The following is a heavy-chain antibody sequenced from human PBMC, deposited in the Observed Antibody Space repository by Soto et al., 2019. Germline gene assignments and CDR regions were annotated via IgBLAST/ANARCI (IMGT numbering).Heavy chain of an antibody. CDR3: AKDNSLPEYSGYDYVMDY. J-gene: IGHJ4*02. V-gene: IGHV3-30*18. D-gene: IGHD5-12*01. Sequence: GGSLRLSCAASGFTFSSYGMHWVRQAPGKGLEWVAVISYDGSNKYYADSVKGRFTISRDNSKNTLYLQMNSLRAEDTAVYYCAKDNSLPEYSGYDYVMDYWGQGTLVTVSS. CDR1: GFTFSSYG. CDR2: ISYDGSNK.